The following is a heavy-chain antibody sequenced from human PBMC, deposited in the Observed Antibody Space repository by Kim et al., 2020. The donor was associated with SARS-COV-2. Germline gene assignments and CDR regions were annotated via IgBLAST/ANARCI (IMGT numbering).Heavy chain of an antibody. CDR1: GGSISSSSYY. D-gene: IGHD3-22*01. Sequence: SETLSLTCTVSGGSISSSSYYWGWIRQPPGKGLEWIGSIYYSGSTYYNPSLKSRVTISVDTSKNQFSLKLSSVTAADTAVYYCARVPFDDYDSSGGAFDIWGQGTMVTVSS. CDR3: ARVPFDDYDSSGGAFDI. CDR2: IYYSGST. V-gene: IGHV4-39*07. J-gene: IGHJ3*02.